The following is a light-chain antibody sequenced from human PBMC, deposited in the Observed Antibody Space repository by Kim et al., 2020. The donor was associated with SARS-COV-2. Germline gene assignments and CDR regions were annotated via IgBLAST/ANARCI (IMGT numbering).Light chain of an antibody. V-gene: IGLV1-51*01. CDR2: DNN. CDR1: SSNIGNNY. J-gene: IGLJ2*01. Sequence: GHKVTISCSGSSSNIGNNYVSWYQQLPGTAPKLLIYDNNKRPSGIPDRFSGSKSSTSATLGITGLQTGDEADYYCGTWDSSLSAVVFGGGTQLTVL. CDR3: GTWDSSLSAVV.